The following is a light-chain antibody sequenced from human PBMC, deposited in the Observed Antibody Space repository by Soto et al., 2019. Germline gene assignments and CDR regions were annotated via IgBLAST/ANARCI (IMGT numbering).Light chain of an antibody. V-gene: IGLV2-14*03. CDR2: DVS. CDR1: NHDIGGYTY. CDR3: AAYTSSDML. Sequence: QSALTQPASVSGSPGQSITISCTGTNHDIGGYTYVSWYRHHPGKAPELLIYDVSNRPSGVSNRFSGSKSGSTASLTISRLQADDEAAYYCAAYTSSDMLFGGGTKVTVL. J-gene: IGLJ3*02.